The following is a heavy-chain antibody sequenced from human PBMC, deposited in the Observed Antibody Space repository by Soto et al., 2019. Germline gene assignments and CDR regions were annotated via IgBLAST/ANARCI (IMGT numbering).Heavy chain of an antibody. V-gene: IGHV3-30*18. CDR2: ISYDGTKK. J-gene: IGHJ6*02. CDR1: GFTFSSYG. Sequence: QVQLVESGGGVVQPGRSLRLSCAASGFTFSSYGMHWVRQAPGKGLEWVAVISYDGTKKYYADSVKGRFTISRDTSMSTLYLQMNSLRGEETSVYFCAKDRGIQLRKYHYSMDVWGQGTTVIVSS. CDR3: AKDRGIQLRKYHYSMDV. D-gene: IGHD5-18*01.